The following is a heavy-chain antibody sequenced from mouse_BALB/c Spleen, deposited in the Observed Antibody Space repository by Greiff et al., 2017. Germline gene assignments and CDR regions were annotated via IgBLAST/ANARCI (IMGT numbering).Heavy chain of an antibody. D-gene: IGHD1-1*02. J-gene: IGHJ4*01. Sequence: EVQVVESGGGLVKPGGSLKLSCAASGFTFSSYAMSWVRQSPEKRLEWVAEISSGGSYTYYPDTVTGRFTISRDNAKNTLYLEMSSLRSEDTAMYYCAIWDYAMDYWGQGTSVTVSS. CDR2: ISSGGSYT. V-gene: IGHV5-9-4*01. CDR3: AIWDYAMDY. CDR1: GFTFSSYA.